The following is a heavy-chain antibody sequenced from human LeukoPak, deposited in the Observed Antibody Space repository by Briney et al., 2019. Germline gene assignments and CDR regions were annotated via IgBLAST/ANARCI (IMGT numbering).Heavy chain of an antibody. D-gene: IGHD3-10*01. CDR1: GFIFSRNG. V-gene: IGHV3-30*02. CDR3: AKDIRFGELLSPNFDY. J-gene: IGHJ4*02. CDR2: IRYDAKNE. Sequence: GGSLRLSCAASGFIFSRNGMHWVRQSPGKGLEWVAFIRYDAKNEYYADSVKGRFTVSRDNSKNTLYLQMNSLRAEDTAVYYCAKDIRFGELLSPNFDYWGQGTLVTVSS.